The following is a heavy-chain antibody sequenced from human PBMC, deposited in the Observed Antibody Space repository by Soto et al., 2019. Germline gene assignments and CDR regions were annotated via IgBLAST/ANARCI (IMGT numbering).Heavy chain of an antibody. Sequence: EVQLMESGGALGQPGGSLRLSCIASGFTFSTFAMNWVRQAPGKGLEWVSTVSGGGDSTYYADSVKGRFTISRDNSKNTLYLQMHSLRVEYTAVYYCAKDSTYYNFRSAFSYWGQGTLVTVSS. CDR3: AKDSTYYNFRSAFSY. CDR1: GFTFSTFA. CDR2: VSGGGDST. D-gene: IGHD3-3*01. J-gene: IGHJ4*02. V-gene: IGHV3-23*01.